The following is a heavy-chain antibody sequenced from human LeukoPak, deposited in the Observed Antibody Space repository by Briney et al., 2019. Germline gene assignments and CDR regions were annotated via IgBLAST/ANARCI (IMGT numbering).Heavy chain of an antibody. CDR3: ARVSKGDFWSGYPYYYYMDV. CDR2: INWNGGST. Sequence: GGSLRLSCAASGFTFDDYGMSWVRQAPGKGLEWVSGINWNGGSTGYADSVKGRFTISRDNAKNSLYLQMNSLRAEDTALYYCARVSKGDFWSGYPYYYYMDVWGKGTTVTVSS. V-gene: IGHV3-20*04. J-gene: IGHJ6*03. CDR1: GFTFDDYG. D-gene: IGHD3-3*01.